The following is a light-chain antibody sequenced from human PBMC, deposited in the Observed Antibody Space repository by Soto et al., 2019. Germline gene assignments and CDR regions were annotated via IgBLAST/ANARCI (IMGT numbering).Light chain of an antibody. CDR1: QSLLHSNGYNY. CDR3: MQALQTPLT. J-gene: IGKJ4*01. CDR2: LGS. V-gene: IGKV2-28*01. Sequence: DIVMTQSPLSLPVTPGEPASISCRSSQSLLHSNGYNYLDWYLQKPGQSRQLLIYLGSNRSSGVPDRFSGSGSGTDFTLKISRVEAEDVGVYYCMQALQTPLTFGGGTKVDIK.